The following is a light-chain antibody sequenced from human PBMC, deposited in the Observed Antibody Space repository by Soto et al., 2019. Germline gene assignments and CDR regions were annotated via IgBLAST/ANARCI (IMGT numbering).Light chain of an antibody. CDR2: AAS. CDR1: QGIYNY. J-gene: IGKJ5*01. Sequence: DLQMTQSPSSLSASVGDRVTITCRASQGIYNYLAWYQQKTGKAPKLLIYAASTLEAGVPSRFSGSGSGTDFTLTISSLQPEDVATYYCHKYNSALLTFGQGTRLEMK. CDR3: HKYNSALLT. V-gene: IGKV1-27*01.